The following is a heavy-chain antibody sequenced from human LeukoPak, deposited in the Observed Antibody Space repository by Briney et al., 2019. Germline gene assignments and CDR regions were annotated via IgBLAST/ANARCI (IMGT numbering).Heavy chain of an antibody. J-gene: IGHJ4*02. CDR3: AGGSYYGSGSYYVLSDF. D-gene: IGHD3-10*01. Sequence: GRSLRLSCAASGFTFSNYGMHWVRQAPGKGLEWVAVLSYGGSEKYYADSVKGRCTISRDNSKNTLYLEMNSLRAEDTAVYFCAGGSYYGSGSYYVLSDFWGQGTLVTVSS. CDR2: LSYGGSEK. V-gene: IGHV3-30*03. CDR1: GFTFSNYG.